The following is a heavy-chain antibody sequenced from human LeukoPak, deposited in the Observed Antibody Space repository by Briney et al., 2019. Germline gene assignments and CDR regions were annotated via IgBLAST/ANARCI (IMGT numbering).Heavy chain of an antibody. V-gene: IGHV1-18*01. CDR1: GGTFSNYA. D-gene: IGHD7-27*01. J-gene: IGHJ4*02. CDR3: ARDRGETGELYYFDY. CDR2: ISTYNGNT. Sequence: ASVKVSCKASGGTFSNYAISWVRQAPGQGLEWLGWISTYNGNTNYAQKFQGRVTMTTDTSTSTAYMELRSLRSDDTAVYYCARDRGETGELYYFDYWGQGTLVTVSS.